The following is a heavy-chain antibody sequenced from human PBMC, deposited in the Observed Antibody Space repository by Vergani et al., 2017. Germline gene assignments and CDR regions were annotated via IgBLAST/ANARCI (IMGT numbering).Heavy chain of an antibody. CDR1: GFSFTTYA. D-gene: IGHD5-24*01. V-gene: IGHV3-23*01. CDR3: AKDYRGKMATNNWFDP. J-gene: IGHJ5*02. CDR2: INTNGDYT. Sequence: EVQLLESGGDLVQPGGSLRLSCAASGFSFTTYAMSWVRQAPGKGLEWVSTINTNGDYTRYGDSVKGRFTISRDNSKSTLYLQMNSLRAEDTAVYYCAKDYRGKMATNNWFDPWGQGTLVTVSS.